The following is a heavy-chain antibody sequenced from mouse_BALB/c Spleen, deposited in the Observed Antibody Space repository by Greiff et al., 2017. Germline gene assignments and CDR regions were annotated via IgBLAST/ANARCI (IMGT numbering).Heavy chain of an antibody. CDR2: IYPSDSYT. CDR3: TRDGY. V-gene: IGHV1-69*02. Sequence: QVQLKQSGAELVRPGASVKLSCKASGYTFTSYWINWVKQRPGQGLEWIGNIYPSDSYTNYNQKFKDKATLTVDKSSSTAYMQLSSPTSEDSAVYYCTRDGYWGQGTLVTVSA. CDR1: GYTFTSYW. D-gene: IGHD1-2*01. J-gene: IGHJ3*01.